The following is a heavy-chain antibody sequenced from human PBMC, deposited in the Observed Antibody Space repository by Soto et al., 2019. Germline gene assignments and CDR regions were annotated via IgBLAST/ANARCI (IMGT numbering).Heavy chain of an antibody. CDR1: GFTFSGYW. CDR3: ARSTPSLRWFGENDALDI. D-gene: IGHD3-10*01. V-gene: IGHV3-74*01. Sequence: PGGSLRLSCAASGFTFSGYWMHWVRQVPGKGLVWVSRINSDGSITGYADSVKGRFTISRENAKNTLYLQMNSLRAEDTAVYYCARSTPSLRWFGENDALDIWGQGAMVTVSS. CDR2: INSDGSIT. J-gene: IGHJ3*02.